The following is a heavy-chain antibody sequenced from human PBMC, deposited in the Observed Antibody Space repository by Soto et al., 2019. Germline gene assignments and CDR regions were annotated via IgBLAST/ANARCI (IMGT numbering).Heavy chain of an antibody. CDR1: GGTFSSYT. CDR2: IIPILGIA. V-gene: IGHV1-69*02. CDR3: ATGYCSSTSCYWGWFDP. J-gene: IGHJ5*02. D-gene: IGHD2-2*01. Sequence: QVQLVQSGAEVQKPGSSVKVSCKASGGTFSSYTISWVRQAPGQGLEWMGRIIPILGIANYAQKFQGRVTITADKSTSTAYMELSSLRSEDTAVYYCATGYCSSTSCYWGWFDPWGQGTLVTVSS.